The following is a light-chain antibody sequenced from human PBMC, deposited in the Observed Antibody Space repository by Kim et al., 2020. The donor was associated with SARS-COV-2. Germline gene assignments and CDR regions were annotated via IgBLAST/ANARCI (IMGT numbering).Light chain of an antibody. CDR3: QAWDSSTAV. Sequence: SYELTQPPSVSVSPGQTASITCYGDKLGDKYACWYQQKPGQSPVLVIYQDSKRPSGIPERFSGSNSGNTATLTISGTQAVDEADYYCQAWDSSTAVFGGGTQLTVL. J-gene: IGLJ3*02. V-gene: IGLV3-1*01. CDR2: QDS. CDR1: KLGDKY.